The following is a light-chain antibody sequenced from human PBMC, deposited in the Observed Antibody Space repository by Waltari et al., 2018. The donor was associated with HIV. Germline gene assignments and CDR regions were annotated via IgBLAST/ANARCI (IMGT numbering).Light chain of an antibody. V-gene: IGKV2-28*01. CDR3: MQTLQTPYT. Sequence: EIVLTQSPLLLPATPGEPAFIFCKSNQSLLHSDSTFLDWYFQKPGQSPQLLMYLRSSRAAGVSDRFTGAGSGTDFTLIITSVEAEDVGTYYCMQTLQTPYTFGQGTKLELK. CDR2: LRS. CDR1: QSLLHSDST. J-gene: IGKJ2*01.